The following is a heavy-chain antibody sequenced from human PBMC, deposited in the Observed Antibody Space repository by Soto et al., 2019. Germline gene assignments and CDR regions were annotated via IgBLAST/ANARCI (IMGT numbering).Heavy chain of an antibody. CDR2: INPQTGGT. J-gene: IGHJ6*02. CDR1: GYTFTGYY. Sequence: ASVRVSCKASGYTFTGYYIHWVREAPGQGLEWMGWINPQTGGTSYAQKFQGRVTLSRDTSINTAYLELSRLTFDDAAVYFCARERYQVISDGMDVWGQGTTVTVSS. V-gene: IGHV1-2*02. CDR3: ARERYQVISDGMDV. D-gene: IGHD2-2*01.